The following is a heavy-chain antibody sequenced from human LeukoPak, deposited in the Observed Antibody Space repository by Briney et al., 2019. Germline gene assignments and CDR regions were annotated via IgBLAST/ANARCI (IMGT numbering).Heavy chain of an antibody. V-gene: IGHV3-21*06. CDR1: GFTFGSYY. J-gene: IGHJ6*02. CDR3: ARHSGGDGYNYNGMDV. Sequence: GGSLRLSCAASGFTFGSYYINWVRQAPGKGLEWVSSNSDFGSSRHADSVKGRFTTSRDNAKNSVHLQMNSLRVEDTAIYYCARHSGGDGYNYNGMDVWGQGTMVTVSS. D-gene: IGHD6-19*01. CDR2: NSDFGSS.